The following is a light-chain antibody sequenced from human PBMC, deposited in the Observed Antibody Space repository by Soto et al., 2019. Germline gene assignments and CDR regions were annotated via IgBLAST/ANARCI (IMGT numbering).Light chain of an antibody. CDR1: NIGSKN. Sequence: SYELTQPLSVSVALGQTARITCGGNNIGSKNVHWYQQKPGQAPVLVIYRDYNRPSGIPERFSGSNSVNTATLSISRAQAGDEAAYYCQVWDSSTHVVFGGGTKVTVL. V-gene: IGLV3-9*01. CDR3: QVWDSSTHVV. J-gene: IGLJ2*01. CDR2: RDY.